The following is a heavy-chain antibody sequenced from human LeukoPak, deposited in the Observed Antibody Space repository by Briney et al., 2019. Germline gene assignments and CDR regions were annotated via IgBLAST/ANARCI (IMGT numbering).Heavy chain of an antibody. CDR3: AADPYIRSSGWFGYFDY. Sequence: PGGSLRLSCAASGFTFNNYGMHWVRQAPGKGLEWVAVISYDGSNKYYADSVKGRFTISRDNSKNTLYLQMNSLRAEDTAVYYCAADPYIRSSGWFGYFDYWGQGTLVTVSS. V-gene: IGHV3-30*19. CDR2: ISYDGSNK. J-gene: IGHJ4*02. CDR1: GFTFNNYG. D-gene: IGHD6-19*01.